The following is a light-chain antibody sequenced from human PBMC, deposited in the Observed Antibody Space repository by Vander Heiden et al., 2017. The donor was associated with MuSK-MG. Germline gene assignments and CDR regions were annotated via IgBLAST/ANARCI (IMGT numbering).Light chain of an antibody. CDR3: SSYTSSSVV. CDR2: DVS. J-gene: IGLJ2*01. CDR1: SSDVGGYNY. Sequence: QSALTQPASVSGSPGPSITIPCTGTSSDVGGYNYVSWYQQHPGKAPKLMIYDVSNRPSGVSNRFSGSKSGNTASLTISGLQAEDEADYYCSSYTSSSVVFGGGTKLTVL. V-gene: IGLV2-14*01.